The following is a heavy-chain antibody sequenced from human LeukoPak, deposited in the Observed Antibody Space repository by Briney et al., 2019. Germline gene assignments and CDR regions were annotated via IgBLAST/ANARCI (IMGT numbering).Heavy chain of an antibody. Sequence: GGSLRLSCAASGFTFSTYDMSWVRQAPGKGLEWVSAITGSGGSTYYADSVKGRFTISRDNSKNTLYLQMNSLRAEDTAVYYCASADCGGDCLHAFDIWGQGTMVTVSS. J-gene: IGHJ3*02. CDR2: ITGSGGST. V-gene: IGHV3-23*01. CDR3: ASADCGGDCLHAFDI. D-gene: IGHD2-21*02. CDR1: GFTFSTYD.